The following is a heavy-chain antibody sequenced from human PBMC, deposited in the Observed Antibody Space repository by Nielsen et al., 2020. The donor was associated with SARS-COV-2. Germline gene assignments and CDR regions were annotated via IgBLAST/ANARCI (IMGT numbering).Heavy chain of an antibody. CDR1: GGSISSYY. Sequence: SETLSLTCTVSGGSISSYYRSWIRQPPGKGLEWIGYIYYSGSTNYNPSLKSRVTISVDTSKNQFSLKLSSVTAADTAVYYCARGGPFDPWGQGTLVTVSS. CDR2: IYYSGST. J-gene: IGHJ5*02. CDR3: ARGGPFDP. V-gene: IGHV4-59*08. D-gene: IGHD3-16*01.